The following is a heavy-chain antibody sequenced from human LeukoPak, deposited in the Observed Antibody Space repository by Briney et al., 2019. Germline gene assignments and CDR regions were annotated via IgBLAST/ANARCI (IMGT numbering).Heavy chain of an antibody. V-gene: IGHV3-30*04. CDR1: GFTFSSYA. D-gene: IGHD4-17*01. J-gene: IGHJ6*04. CDR3: ARTPVTVYGMDV. CDR2: ISYDGSNK. Sequence: GGSLRLSCAASGFTFSSYAMHWVRQAPGKGLEWVAVISYDGSNKYYADSVKGRFTISRDNSNNTLYLQTNSLRAEDTAVYYCARTPVTVYGMDVWGKGTTVTVSS.